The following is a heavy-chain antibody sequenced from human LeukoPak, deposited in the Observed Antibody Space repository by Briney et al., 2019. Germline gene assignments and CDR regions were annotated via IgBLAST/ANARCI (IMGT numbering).Heavy chain of an antibody. CDR3: ARGRGLLWYQLLRNPTCDY. J-gene: IGHJ4*02. D-gene: IGHD2-2*01. CDR2: INHSGST. V-gene: IGHV4-34*01. Sequence: SETLSLTCAVYGGSFSGYYWSWIRQPPGKGLEWIGEINHSGSTNYNPSLKSRVPISVATSKNQFSLKLSSVPAPHPAFFYCARGRGLLWYQLLRNPTCDYWGQGTLVSVSS. CDR1: GGSFSGYY.